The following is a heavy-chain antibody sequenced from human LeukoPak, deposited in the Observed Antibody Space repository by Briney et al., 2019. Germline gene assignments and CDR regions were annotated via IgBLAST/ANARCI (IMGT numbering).Heavy chain of an antibody. Sequence: GGSLRLSCVASGFTFSNYWMNWVRQAPGKGLEWVSSISSSSSYIYYADSVKGRFTISRDNAKNSLYLQMNSLRAEDTAVYYCAREGLYCSSTSCHGGFIDYWGQGTLVTVSS. CDR1: GFTFSNYW. J-gene: IGHJ4*02. D-gene: IGHD2-2*01. V-gene: IGHV3-21*01. CDR2: ISSSSSYI. CDR3: AREGLYCSSTSCHGGFIDY.